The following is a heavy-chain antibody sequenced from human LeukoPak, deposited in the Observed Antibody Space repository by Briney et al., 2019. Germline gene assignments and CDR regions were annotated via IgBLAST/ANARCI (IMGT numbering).Heavy chain of an antibody. J-gene: IGHJ5*02. D-gene: IGHD3-10*01. CDR1: GGSISNFY. Sequence: SETPSLTCTVSGGSISNFYWSWIRQPPGKGLEWIGRIYSSGRTNYNSSLKSRVAMSIDTSNNQFSLKLSSVTAADTAVYYCARDLPSYYFDSGNMFDPWGQGTLVTVSS. CDR3: ARDLPSYYFDSGNMFDP. V-gene: IGHV4-4*07. CDR2: IYSSGRT.